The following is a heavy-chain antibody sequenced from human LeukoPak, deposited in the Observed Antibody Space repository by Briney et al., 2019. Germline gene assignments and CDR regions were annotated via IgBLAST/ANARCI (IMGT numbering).Heavy chain of an antibody. Sequence: PSETLSLTCTVSGGSISSGGYYWSWIRQHPGKGLEWIGYIYYSGSTYYNPSLKSRVTISVDTSKYQFSLKLSSVTAADTAVYYCARDDYSNGYYFDYWGQGTLVTVSS. CDR1: GGSISSGGYY. CDR2: IYYSGST. CDR3: ARDDYSNGYYFDY. D-gene: IGHD4-11*01. J-gene: IGHJ4*02. V-gene: IGHV4-31*03.